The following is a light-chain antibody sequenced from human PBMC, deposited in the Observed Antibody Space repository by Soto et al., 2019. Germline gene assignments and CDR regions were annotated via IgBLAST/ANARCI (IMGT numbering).Light chain of an antibody. CDR1: NSNIGSNT. CDR3: AAWDDSLNGPF. V-gene: IGLV1-44*01. CDR2: SNN. J-gene: IGLJ1*01. Sequence: QSVLTQPPSASGTPGQRVTISCSGSNSNIGSNTVEWYQQVPGKAPKLLISSNNQRPPGVPDRFSGSKSGTSASLAISGLQSEDEAHYYCAAWDDSLNGPFFGTGTKLTVL.